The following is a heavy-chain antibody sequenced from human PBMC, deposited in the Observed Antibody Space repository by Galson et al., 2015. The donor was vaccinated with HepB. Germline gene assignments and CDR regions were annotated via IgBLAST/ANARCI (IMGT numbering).Heavy chain of an antibody. CDR3: AVYYYDSSGSRYFDY. CDR2: ISYDGSNK. D-gene: IGHD3-22*01. CDR1: GFTFSSYA. V-gene: IGHV3-30*04. Sequence: SLRLSCAASGFTFSSYAMHWVRQAPGKGLEWVAVISYDGSNKYYADSVKGRFTISRDNSKNTLYLQMNSLRAEDTAVYYCAVYYYDSSGSRYFDYWGQGTLVTVSS. J-gene: IGHJ4*02.